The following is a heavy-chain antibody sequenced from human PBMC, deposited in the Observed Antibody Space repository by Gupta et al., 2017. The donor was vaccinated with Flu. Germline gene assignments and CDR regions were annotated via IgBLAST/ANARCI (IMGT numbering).Heavy chain of an antibody. V-gene: IGHV4-61*02. D-gene: IGHD3-22*01. CDR2: IYTSGST. CDR1: GGSISSGSYY. CDR3: ARGIINSSGYYYQTPPVGYWYFDL. J-gene: IGHJ2*01. Sequence: GLVKPSQTLSLTCTVSGGSISSGSYYWSWIRQPAGKGLEWIGRIYTSGSTNYNPSLKSRVTISVDTSKNQFSLKLSSVTAADTAVYYCARGIINSSGYYYQTPPVGYWYFDLWGRGTLVTGSS.